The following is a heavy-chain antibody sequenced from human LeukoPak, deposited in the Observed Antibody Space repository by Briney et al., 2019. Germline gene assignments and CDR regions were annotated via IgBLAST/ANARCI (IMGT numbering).Heavy chain of an antibody. CDR2: INPISGGT. D-gene: IGHD2/OR15-2a*01. CDR1: GYTFTGYY. V-gene: IGHV1-2*06. J-gene: IGHJ3*02. CDR3: ARGPGDTYTFLDI. Sequence: ASVKVSCKASGYTFTGYYIHWVRQAPGQGLEWMGRINPISGGTNYAQNFQGRVTMTRDTSISTAYMELSRLTSDDSAVYYCARGPGDTYTFLDIWGRGTMVTVS.